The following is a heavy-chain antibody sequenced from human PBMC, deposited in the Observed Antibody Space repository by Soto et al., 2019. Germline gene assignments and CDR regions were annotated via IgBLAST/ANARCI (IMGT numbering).Heavy chain of an antibody. CDR2: IDPSDSYT. D-gene: IGHD6-13*01. V-gene: IGHV5-10-1*01. CDR1: GYSFTSYW. Sequence: PGESLKISCKGSGYSFTSYWISWVRQMPGKGLEWMGRIDPSDSYTNYSPSFQGHVTISADKSISTAYLQWSSLKVSDTAMYYCARRGGSSSWYNYYYYYGMDVWGQGTTVTVSS. CDR3: ARRGGSSSWYNYYYYYGMDV. J-gene: IGHJ6*02.